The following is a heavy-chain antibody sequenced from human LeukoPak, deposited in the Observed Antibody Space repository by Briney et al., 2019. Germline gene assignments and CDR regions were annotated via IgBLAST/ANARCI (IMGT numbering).Heavy chain of an antibody. CDR3: AKRGLYCGGDCYSDDAFDI. V-gene: IGHV1-18*01. CDR1: GYTFTTYG. D-gene: IGHD2-21*01. CDR2: ISAYNGNT. J-gene: IGHJ3*02. Sequence: ASVKVSCKASGYTFTTYGISWLRQAPGQGLEWMGWISAYNGNTNYAQNLQGRVTMTTDTSTTTAYMELRSLRSDDTAVYYCAKRGLYCGGDCYSDDAFDIWGQGTMVTVSS.